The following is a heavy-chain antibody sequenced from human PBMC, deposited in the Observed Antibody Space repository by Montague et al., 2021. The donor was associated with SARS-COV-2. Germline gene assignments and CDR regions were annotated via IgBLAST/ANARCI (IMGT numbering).Heavy chain of an antibody. D-gene: IGHD3-3*01. Sequence: SETLSLTCTVYGGSFSSNYWSWIRQPPGKGLEWIGEINYSGSTNXNPSLKSRVTISVDTSKNQFSLKLSSVTAADTAVYFCARVTECDDVMDDWGQGTTVSVSS. CDR1: GGSFSSNY. J-gene: IGHJ6*02. CDR2: INYSGST. CDR3: ARVTECDDVMDD. V-gene: IGHV4-34*01.